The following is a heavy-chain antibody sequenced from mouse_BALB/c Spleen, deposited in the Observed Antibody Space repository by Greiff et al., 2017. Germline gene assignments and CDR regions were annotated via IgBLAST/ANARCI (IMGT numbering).Heavy chain of an antibody. D-gene: IGHD1-1*02. CDR2: IYPSDSYT. Sequence: QVQLQQSGAELVRPGASVKLSCKASGYTFTSYWINWVKQRPGQGLEWIGNIYPSDSYTNYNQKFKDKATLTVDKSSSTAYMQLSSPTSEDSAVYYCTRGGIHLYAMDYWGQGTSVTVSS. V-gene: IGHV1-69*02. CDR3: TRGGIHLYAMDY. CDR1: GYTFTSYW. J-gene: IGHJ4*01.